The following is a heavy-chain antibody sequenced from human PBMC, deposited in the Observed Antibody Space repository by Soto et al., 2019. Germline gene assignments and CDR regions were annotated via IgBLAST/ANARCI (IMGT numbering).Heavy chain of an antibody. CDR1: GFTFSRNA. V-gene: IGHV3-30-3*01. Sequence: GGSLRLSCEASGFTFSRNAMHWVRRAPGKGLEWVAVISFDGNNQYYTDSVKGRFTISRDNSKNTLDLQMNSLRREDTAVYYCARDREYRGFYYGMDVWGQGTTVTVSS. D-gene: IGHD5-12*01. CDR3: ARDREYRGFYYGMDV. CDR2: ISFDGNNQ. J-gene: IGHJ6*02.